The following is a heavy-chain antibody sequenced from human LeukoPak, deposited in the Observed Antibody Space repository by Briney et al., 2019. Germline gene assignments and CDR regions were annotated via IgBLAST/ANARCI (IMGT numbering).Heavy chain of an antibody. Sequence: VKVSCKASGGTFSSYAISWVRQAPGHGLEWMGRIIPKLEISNYAQKFQGRVTITADKSTTTAYMELSSLRSEDTALYYCASPGHYYDSSGHYRWGALDIWGQGTMVTVSS. D-gene: IGHD3-22*01. J-gene: IGHJ3*02. CDR3: ASPGHYYDSSGHYRWGALDI. CDR1: GGTFSSYA. CDR2: IIPKLEIS. V-gene: IGHV1-69*04.